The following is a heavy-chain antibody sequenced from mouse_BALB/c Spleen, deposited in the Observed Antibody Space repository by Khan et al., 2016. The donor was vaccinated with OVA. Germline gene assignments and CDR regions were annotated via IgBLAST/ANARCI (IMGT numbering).Heavy chain of an antibody. CDR1: DYTFTAYS. CDR3: ARGMYGRAWFDY. CDR2: MNTEPGEP. V-gene: IGHV9-2-1*01. J-gene: IGHJ3*01. Sequence: QIQLVQSGPELKKPGETVKISCKASDYTFTAYSMHWVKQAPGKGLKWLGWMNTEPGEPTLPDDFKERFAFSLETSASTAYLQINNLKNEDTATYFCARGMYGRAWFDYWGQGTLVTVSA. D-gene: IGHD2-10*02.